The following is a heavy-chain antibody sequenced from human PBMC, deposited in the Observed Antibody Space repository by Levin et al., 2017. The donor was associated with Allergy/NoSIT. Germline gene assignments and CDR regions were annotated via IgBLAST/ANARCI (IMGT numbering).Heavy chain of an antibody. Sequence: GESLKISCAASGFTFDDYTMHWVRQAPGKGLEWVSLITWDGGSTFYADSVKGRFTISRDNRKNSLYLQMNSLRTEDTAFYYCATEKDRLLHERGQGTLVTVSS. J-gene: IGHJ4*02. V-gene: IGHV3-43*01. CDR2: ITWDGGST. CDR1: GFTFDDYT. CDR3: ATEKDRLLHE.